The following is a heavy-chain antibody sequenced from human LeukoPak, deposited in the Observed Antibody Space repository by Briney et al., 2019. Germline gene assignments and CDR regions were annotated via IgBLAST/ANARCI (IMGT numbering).Heavy chain of an antibody. CDR2: ISDSGTT. J-gene: IGHJ4*02. CDR1: GVPVNDFH. CDR3: ARHVEHAAYFRY. D-gene: IGHD1/OR15-1a*01. Sequence: KPSETLSLNCAVAGVPVNDFHWSWIRQSPGRGLEWLGWISDSGTTNYNPSFRSRLAISADTSKSQLSLELTSVTAADTAVYYCARHVEHAAYFRYWGQGSLVTVSS. V-gene: IGHV4-59*08.